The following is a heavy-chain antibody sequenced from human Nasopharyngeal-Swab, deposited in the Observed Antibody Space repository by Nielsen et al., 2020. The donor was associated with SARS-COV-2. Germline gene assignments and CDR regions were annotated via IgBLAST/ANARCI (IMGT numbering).Heavy chain of an antibody. V-gene: IGHV1-69*01. D-gene: IGHD3-3*01. J-gene: IGHJ4*02. Sequence: WVRQAPGQGLEWMGGIIPIFGTANYAQTCQGRVTITADESTSTAYMELSSLRSEDTAVYYCARGGITIFGVVSNLDYWGQGTLVTVSS. CDR2: IIPIFGTA. CDR3: ARGGITIFGVVSNLDY.